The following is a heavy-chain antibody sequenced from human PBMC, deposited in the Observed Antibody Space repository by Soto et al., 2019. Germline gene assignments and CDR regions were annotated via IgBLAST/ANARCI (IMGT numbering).Heavy chain of an antibody. CDR2: INPSGGST. Sequence: ASVKVSCKASGYNFTSYYMHWVRQAPGQGLEWMGIINPSGGSTSYAQKFQGRVTMTRDTSTSTVYMELSSLRSEDTAVYYCARDGIVAMQTEIYYSYYYGMDVWGQGPTVTVS. D-gene: IGHD5-12*01. CDR3: ARDGIVAMQTEIYYSYYYGMDV. V-gene: IGHV1-46*01. J-gene: IGHJ6*01. CDR1: GYNFTSYY.